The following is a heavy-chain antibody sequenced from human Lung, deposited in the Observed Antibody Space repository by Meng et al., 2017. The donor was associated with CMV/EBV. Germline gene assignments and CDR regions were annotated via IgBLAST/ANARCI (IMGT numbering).Heavy chain of an antibody. Sequence: ASVKVSCKASGYTFTGYYMHWVRQAPGQGLEWMGWINPNSGGTNYAQKFQGRVTMTRDTSISTAYMELSRLRSDDTAVYYCARGRIQLWLEKNYYYGMDVWGQGTTVTFSS. V-gene: IGHV1-2*02. CDR2: INPNSGGT. J-gene: IGHJ6*02. CDR1: GYTFTGYY. D-gene: IGHD5-18*01. CDR3: ARGRIQLWLEKNYYYGMDV.